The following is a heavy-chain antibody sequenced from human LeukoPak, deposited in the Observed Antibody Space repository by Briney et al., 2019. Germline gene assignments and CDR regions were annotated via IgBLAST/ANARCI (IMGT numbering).Heavy chain of an antibody. CDR3: ATYLPSAWGAFDI. V-gene: IGHV4-59*01. CDR2: IYYSQST. J-gene: IGHJ3*02. Sequence: SETLSLTCTVSGGSISSYYWSWIRQPQGKGLELIGYIYYSQSTNYNPSLKSRVAISVDTSKNQFSLKLSSVTAADTAVYYCATYLPSAWGAFDIWGQGTMVTVSS. CDR1: GGSISSYY. D-gene: IGHD7-27*01.